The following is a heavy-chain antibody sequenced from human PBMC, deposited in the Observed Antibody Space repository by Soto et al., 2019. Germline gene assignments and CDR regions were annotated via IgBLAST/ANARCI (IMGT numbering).Heavy chain of an antibody. V-gene: IGHV1-18*01. CDR1: GYTFTNYG. Sequence: QVQLVQSGAEMKKPGASVKVSCKASGYTFTNYGISWVRQAPGQGLEWMGWISAYNGDTNYAQKLQGRVTMTTDTSTSTAYMELSSLRSEDTAVYYCAREKTSYGMDVWGQGTTVTVSS. CDR3: AREKTSYGMDV. J-gene: IGHJ6*02. CDR2: ISAYNGDT.